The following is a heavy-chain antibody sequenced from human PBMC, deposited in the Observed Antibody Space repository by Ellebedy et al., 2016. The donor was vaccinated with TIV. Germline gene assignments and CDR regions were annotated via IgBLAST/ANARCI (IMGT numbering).Heavy chain of an antibody. D-gene: IGHD5-12*01. CDR1: GFTFSSYA. V-gene: IGHV3-23*01. Sequence: GESLKISCAASGFTFSSYAFSWVRQAPGKGLEWVSSISDSTFSTYYADSVKGGFTISRDNSKDTLYLEMNSLRADDTALYYCASAARGSGAYESFWGQGTLVTVSS. CDR3: ASAARGSGAYESF. CDR2: ISDSTFST. J-gene: IGHJ4*02.